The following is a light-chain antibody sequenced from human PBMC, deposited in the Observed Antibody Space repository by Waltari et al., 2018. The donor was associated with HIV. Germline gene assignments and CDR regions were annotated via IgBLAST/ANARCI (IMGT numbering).Light chain of an antibody. CDR3: GTWDDSLNGYV. CDR2: RND. CDR1: NSNIGQNS. V-gene: IGLV1-47*01. Sequence: QSVLIQPPSASGTPAQRVTISCSGSNSNIGQNSFYWYQQFPGTAPKLLIYRNDERPSGVPDRFSASKSGTSASLNISGLRSDDEAHYYCGTWDDSLNGYVFGGGTQVAVL. J-gene: IGLJ1*01.